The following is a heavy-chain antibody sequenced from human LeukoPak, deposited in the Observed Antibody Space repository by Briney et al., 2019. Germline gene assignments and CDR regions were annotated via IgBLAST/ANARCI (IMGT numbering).Heavy chain of an antibody. CDR2: IYYSGST. CDR1: GGSISSGDYY. V-gene: IGHV4-30-4*01. J-gene: IGHJ6*02. D-gene: IGHD4-23*01. CDR3: ARNGPVTDYYYYGMDV. Sequence: SQTLSLTCTVSGGSISSGDYYWSWIRQPPGKGLEWIGYIYYSGSTYYNPSLKSRVTISVDTSKNQFSLKLSSVTAADAAVYYCARNGPVTDYYYYGMDVWGQGTTVTVSS.